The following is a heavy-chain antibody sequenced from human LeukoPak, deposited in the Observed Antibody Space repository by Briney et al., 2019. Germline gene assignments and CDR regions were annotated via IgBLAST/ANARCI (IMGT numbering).Heavy chain of an antibody. Sequence: PGGSLRLSCAASGFTFSSYDMHWVRQATGKGLGWVSTIGTAADTYFPGSVKGRFTISRENAKNSLYLQMNSLRAGDTAVYYCARSSMEAFDLDPWGQGTLVTVSS. CDR3: ARSSMEAFDLDP. V-gene: IGHV3-13*01. D-gene: IGHD1-1*01. J-gene: IGHJ5*02. CDR1: GFTFSSYD. CDR2: IGTAADT.